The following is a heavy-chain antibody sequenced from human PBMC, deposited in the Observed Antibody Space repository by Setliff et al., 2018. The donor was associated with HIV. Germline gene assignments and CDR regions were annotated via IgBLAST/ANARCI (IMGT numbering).Heavy chain of an antibody. J-gene: IGHJ4*02. V-gene: IGHV3-48*01. CDR2: ISATGTTV. Sequence: WGSLRLSCAASGFTFNNYAIHWVRQAPGEGLEWISYISATGTTVSYADSVRGRFIISRDSVRNELYLQMKRLRVEDTALYYCVRDQLRVPERWDFDFWGQGTLVTVSS. CDR1: GFTFNNYA. CDR3: VRDQLRVPERWDFDF. D-gene: IGHD1-26*01.